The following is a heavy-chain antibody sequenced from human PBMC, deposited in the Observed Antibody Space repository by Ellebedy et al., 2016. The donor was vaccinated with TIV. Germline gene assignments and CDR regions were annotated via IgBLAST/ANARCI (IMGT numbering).Heavy chain of an antibody. Sequence: ASVKVSXXASGYTSTGSYMHWVRQAPGQGLEWMGWINPNGGGTNYAQSFQGRVTMTRDTSISTAYMELSRLRSDDTAVYYCARDDCSGTSCPFFHYWGQGTLVTVSS. D-gene: IGHD2-2*01. V-gene: IGHV1-2*02. CDR2: INPNGGGT. J-gene: IGHJ4*02. CDR3: ARDDCSGTSCPFFHY. CDR1: GYTSTGSY.